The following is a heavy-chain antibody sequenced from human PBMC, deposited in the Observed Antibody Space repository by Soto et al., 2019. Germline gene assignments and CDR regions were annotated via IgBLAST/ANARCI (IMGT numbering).Heavy chain of an antibody. CDR2: IRCSGGTT. J-gene: IGHJ4*02. Sequence: DVQLLESGGGLVQPGRSLRLSCAASGFTFSNYAMSGVRQATGQGLDWVSAIRCSGGTTYYADSVKGRFTISRDNSKNTLFLQMNSLRAEDAAVYYCAKFFVETGSNSGWPWSFHYWGQGTLVTVSS. V-gene: IGHV3-23*01. CDR3: AKFFVETGSNSGWPWSFHY. D-gene: IGHD6-25*01. CDR1: GFTFSNYA.